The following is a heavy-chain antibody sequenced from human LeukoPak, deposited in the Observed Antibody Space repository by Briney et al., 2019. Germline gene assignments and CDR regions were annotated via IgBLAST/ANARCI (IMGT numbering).Heavy chain of an antibody. CDR1: GYTFTGYY. J-gene: IGHJ4*02. Sequence: GASVKVSCKASGYTFTGYYMHWVRQAPGQGLEWMGWINPNSGGTNYAQKFQGRVTMTRDTSISTAYMELSRLRSDDTAVYYCARAPHYCSGGSCYSVRSGYLDYWGQGTLVTVSS. CDR3: ARAPHYCSGGSCYSVRSGYLDY. CDR2: INPNSGGT. D-gene: IGHD2-15*01. V-gene: IGHV1-2*02.